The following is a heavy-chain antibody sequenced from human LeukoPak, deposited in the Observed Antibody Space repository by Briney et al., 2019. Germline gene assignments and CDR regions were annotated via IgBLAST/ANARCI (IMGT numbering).Heavy chain of an antibody. CDR1: GGSISSGDYY. V-gene: IGHV4-30-4*08. CDR3: ARAEYYYGSGSYFGDFDC. Sequence: PSQTLSLTCTVSGGSISSGDYYWSWIRQPPGKGLEWIGYIYYSGSTYYNPSLKSRVTISVDTSKNQFSLKLSSVTAADTAVYYCARAEYYYGSGSYFGDFDCWGQGTLVTVSS. D-gene: IGHD3-10*01. CDR2: IYYSGST. J-gene: IGHJ4*02.